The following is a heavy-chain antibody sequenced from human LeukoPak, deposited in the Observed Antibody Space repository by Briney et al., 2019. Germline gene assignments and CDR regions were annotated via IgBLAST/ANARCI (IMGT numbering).Heavy chain of an antibody. CDR3: AGVDWNAGQYYFDY. CDR2: IYHSGST. D-gene: IGHD1-1*01. Sequence: SETLSLTCAVSGYSISSDYYWGWIRQPPGKGLEWIGTIYHSGSTYYNPSLKSRVTISVDTSKNQFSLKVTSVTAADTAVYYCAGVDWNAGQYYFDYWGQGTLVTVSS. V-gene: IGHV4-38-2*01. CDR1: GYSISSDYY. J-gene: IGHJ4*02.